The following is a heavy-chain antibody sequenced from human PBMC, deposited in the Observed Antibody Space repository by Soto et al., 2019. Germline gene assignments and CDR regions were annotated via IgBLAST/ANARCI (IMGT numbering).Heavy chain of an antibody. Sequence: GGSLRLSCAASGFTFSSYTMHWVRQAPGKGLGWVAVISYDGGNKYYTDSVKGRFTISRDNSKNTLYLQMNSLRAEDTAVHYCTRDKDCSSTSCYNAFDIWGQGTVVTVSS. CDR2: ISYDGGNK. CDR3: TRDKDCSSTSCYNAFDI. CDR1: GFTFSSYT. V-gene: IGHV3-30-3*01. J-gene: IGHJ3*02. D-gene: IGHD2-2*02.